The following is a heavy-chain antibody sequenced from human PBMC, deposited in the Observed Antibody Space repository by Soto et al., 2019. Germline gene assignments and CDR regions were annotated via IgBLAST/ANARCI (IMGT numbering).Heavy chain of an antibody. Sequence: QVQLQESGPGLVKPSDTLSLTCAVSGYSISSSNWCGWIRQPPGKGLEWIGYIYSSGTTYYNPSLKRRVTMSVGTSKNELSLKLTSVTAVDTAVYYCARREIQGPIDYWGQGTLVTVSS. CDR3: ARREIQGPIDY. CDR2: IYSSGTT. CDR1: GYSISSSNW. J-gene: IGHJ4*02. D-gene: IGHD1-26*01. V-gene: IGHV4-28*01.